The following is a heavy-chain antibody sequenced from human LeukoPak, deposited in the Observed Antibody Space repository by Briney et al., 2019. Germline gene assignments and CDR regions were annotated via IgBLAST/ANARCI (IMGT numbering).Heavy chain of an antibody. Sequence: WASVKVSCKASGYSFTDYDFSWVRQAPGQGLEWLGRVSIYNDNTNYAREFQDRITTTTDISTSTAYMELKSLTSDDTAVYFCARTGHYQFDSWGQGTLVTVSS. CDR2: VSIYNDNT. V-gene: IGHV1-18*01. J-gene: IGHJ4*02. CDR3: ARTGHYQFDS. D-gene: IGHD3-9*01. CDR1: GYSFTDYD.